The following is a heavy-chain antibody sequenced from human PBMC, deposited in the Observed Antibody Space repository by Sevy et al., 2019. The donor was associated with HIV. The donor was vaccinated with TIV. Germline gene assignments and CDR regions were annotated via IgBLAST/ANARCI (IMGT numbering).Heavy chain of an antibody. V-gene: IGHV3-23*01. CDR2: ISGSGGST. J-gene: IGHJ4*02. Sequence: GGSLRLSCVASGFTFSSYAMSWVRQAPGKGLEWVSAISGSGGSTYYADSVKGRFTISRDNSKNTLYLQMNSLRAEDTAVYYCAKLDIVVVPAAIFDYWGQGTLVTVSS. CDR3: AKLDIVVVPAAIFDY. CDR1: GFTFSSYA. D-gene: IGHD2-2*03.